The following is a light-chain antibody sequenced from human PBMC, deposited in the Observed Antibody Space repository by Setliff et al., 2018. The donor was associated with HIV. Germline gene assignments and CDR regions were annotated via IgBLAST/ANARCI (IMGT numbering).Light chain of an antibody. V-gene: IGLV2-14*01. CDR3: SAYSATTAWL. CDR2: EVI. Sequence: QSVLTQPASVSGSPGHSITISCTGTSTDVGGYNYVSWFQQHPHKDPKLIIYEVIHRPPGVSSRFAGSKSGNTASLTISGLQTDDEAEYHCSAYSATTAWLVGGGTK. J-gene: IGLJ3*02. CDR1: STDVGGYNY.